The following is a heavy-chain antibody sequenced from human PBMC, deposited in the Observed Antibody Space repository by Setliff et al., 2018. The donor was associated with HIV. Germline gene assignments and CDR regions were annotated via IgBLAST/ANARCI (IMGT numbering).Heavy chain of an antibody. V-gene: IGHV3-15*01. CDR3: ARKFRPGHGVDV. CDR1: GFTFSDVW. Sequence: PGGSLRLSCAASGFTFSDVWVNWVRQAPGRGLEWVGRIKNRPAGGTTEYAAPVKGRFTISRDDSKNMAYLQMNSLKIEDTAIYYCARKFRPGHGVDVWGQGTTGTVSS. J-gene: IGHJ6*02. CDR2: IKNRPAGGTT. D-gene: IGHD3-10*01.